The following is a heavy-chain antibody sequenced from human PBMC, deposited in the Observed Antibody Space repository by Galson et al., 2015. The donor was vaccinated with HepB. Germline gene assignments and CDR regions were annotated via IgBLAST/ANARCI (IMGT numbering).Heavy chain of an antibody. D-gene: IGHD1-26*01. J-gene: IGHJ2*01. CDR1: GGSISSDIYF. V-gene: IGHV4-39*01. CDR3: ARGLVGAITPHYWYFDL. Sequence: ETLSLTCTVSGGSISSDIYFWGWIRQPPGKGLEWIAAIYYTGSTYYNPSLKSRVTISIDTSKNRFSLDLTSVTAADTTVYYCARGLVGAITPHYWYFDLWGRGTLVTVSS. CDR2: IYYTGST.